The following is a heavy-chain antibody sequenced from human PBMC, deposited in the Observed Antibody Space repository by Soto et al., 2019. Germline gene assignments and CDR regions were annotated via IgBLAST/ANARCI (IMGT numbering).Heavy chain of an antibody. V-gene: IGHV1-2*04. CDR2: INPNSGGT. CDR3: ARVGPRDCSSTSCDYYYYGMDV. Sequence: ASVKVSCKASGYTFTGYYMHWVRQAPGQGLEWMGWINPNSGGTNYAQKFQGWVTMTRDTSISTAYMELSRLRSDDTAVYYCARVGPRDCSSTSCDYYYYGMDVWGQGTTVTV. CDR1: GYTFTGYY. D-gene: IGHD2-2*01. J-gene: IGHJ6*02.